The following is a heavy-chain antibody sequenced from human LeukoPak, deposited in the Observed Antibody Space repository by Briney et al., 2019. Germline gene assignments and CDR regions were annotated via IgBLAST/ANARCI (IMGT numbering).Heavy chain of an antibody. D-gene: IGHD6-13*01. J-gene: IGHJ5*02. V-gene: IGHV3-74*01. Sequence: GGSLRLSCAASGFTFSSYWIHWVRQAPGKGLVWVSRINSDGSTRSYADSVKGRFTISRDNAKNTLYLQMNSLRAEDTAVYYCARKSIAAAGTWFDPWGQGTLVTASS. CDR1: GFTFSSYW. CDR2: INSDGSTR. CDR3: ARKSIAAAGTWFDP.